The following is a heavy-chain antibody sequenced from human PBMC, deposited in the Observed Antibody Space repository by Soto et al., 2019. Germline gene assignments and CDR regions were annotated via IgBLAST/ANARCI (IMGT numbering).Heavy chain of an antibody. CDR2: ISGSDGST. CDR1: GFTFSSYA. D-gene: IGHD3-16*02. Sequence: GGSLRLSCAASGFTFSSYAMSWVRQAPGKGLEWVSAISGSDGSTYYADSVKGRFTISRDNSKNTLYLQMNSLRAEDTAVYYCAKERLGELSSDWGFDYWGQGTLVTVSS. J-gene: IGHJ4*02. V-gene: IGHV3-23*01. CDR3: AKERLGELSSDWGFDY.